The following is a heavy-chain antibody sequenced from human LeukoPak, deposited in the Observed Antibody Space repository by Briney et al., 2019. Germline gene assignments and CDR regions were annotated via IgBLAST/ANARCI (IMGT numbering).Heavy chain of an antibody. CDR3: ARQHRWGVVVITTAPIDY. J-gene: IGHJ4*02. CDR2: IYYSGST. D-gene: IGHD3-22*01. Sequence: PSETLSLTCTVSSGSISSSSYYWSWIRQPPGKGLEWIGSIYYSGSTYYNPSLKSRVTISVDTSKNQFSLKLSSVTAADTAVYYCARQHRWGVVVITTAPIDYWGQGTLVTVSS. V-gene: IGHV4-39*01. CDR1: SGSISSSSYY.